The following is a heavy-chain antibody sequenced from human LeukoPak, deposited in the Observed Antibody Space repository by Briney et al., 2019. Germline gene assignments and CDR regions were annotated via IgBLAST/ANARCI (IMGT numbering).Heavy chain of an antibody. CDR2: IIPIFSTA. V-gene: IGHV1-69*05. CDR1: GGTFSSYD. D-gene: IGHD2-2*02. Sequence: GAAVNVSRNASGGTFSSYDISWVRQAPAQGLEWMGMIIPIFSTANYAHKFQGRVTITTYESTTKASLEPSSLRTEDTAVYYCAREVGDCSSTRCYKGYMHVWGKGTTVTVSS. CDR3: AREVGDCSSTRCYKGYMHV. J-gene: IGHJ6*03.